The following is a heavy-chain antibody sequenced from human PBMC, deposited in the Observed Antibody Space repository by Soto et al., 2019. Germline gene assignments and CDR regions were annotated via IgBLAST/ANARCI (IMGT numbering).Heavy chain of an antibody. CDR1: GFPFSSYA. D-gene: IGHD3-9*01. CDR3: AKSGGDYNPLTGHLDSDY. V-gene: IGHV3-23*01. Sequence: PGGSLRLSCLTSGFPFSSYAMSWVRQAPGRGLEWVSAIDGSGGRTYYADSVKGRFAVSRDNSKNTLYLQMNSPRAEDTALYYCAKSGGDYNPLTGHLDSDYWGLGTLVTVSS. CDR2: IDGSGGRT. J-gene: IGHJ4*02.